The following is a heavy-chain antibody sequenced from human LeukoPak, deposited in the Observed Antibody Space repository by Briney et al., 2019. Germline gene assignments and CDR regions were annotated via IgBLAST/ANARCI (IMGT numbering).Heavy chain of an antibody. CDR1: GYTFNKYW. CDR3: ALGYYDSSGYPGPYYFDY. V-gene: IGHV5-51*01. D-gene: IGHD3-22*01. J-gene: IGHJ4*02. Sequence: GESLKISCETSGYTFNKYWIGWVRQMPGKGLEWMGIIYPGDSDTRYSPSFQGQVTISADKSISTAYLQWSSLKASDTAMYYCALGYYDSSGYPGPYYFDYWGQGTLVTVSS. CDR2: IYPGDSDT.